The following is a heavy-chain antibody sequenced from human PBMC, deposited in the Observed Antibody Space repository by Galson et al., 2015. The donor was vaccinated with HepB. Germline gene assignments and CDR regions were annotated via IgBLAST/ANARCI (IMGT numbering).Heavy chain of an antibody. D-gene: IGHD3-3*01. CDR3: ARGWVYDFWSGYPNWFDP. CDR1: RYTFTSYA. J-gene: IGHJ5*02. CDR2: INAGNGNT. V-gene: IGHV1-3*01. Sequence: SVKVSCKASRYTFTSYAMHWVRQAPGQRLEWMGWINAGNGNTKYSQKFQGRVTITRDTSASTAYMELSSLRSEDTAVYYCARGWVYDFWSGYPNWFDPWGQGTLVTVSS.